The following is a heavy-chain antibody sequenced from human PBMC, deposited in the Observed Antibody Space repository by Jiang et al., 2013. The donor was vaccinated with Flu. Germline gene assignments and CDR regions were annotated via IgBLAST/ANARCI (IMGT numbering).Heavy chain of an antibody. CDR3: ARTMVRGVSYGMDV. CDR2: MNPDSGNT. D-gene: IGHD3-10*01. V-gene: IGHV1-8*01. CDR1: GYTFTTYD. Sequence: SGAEVKKPGASVKVSCKASGYTFTTYDINWVRQATGQGLEWMGWMNPDSGNTGYAQNFQGRVTMTRDTSISTFYMELSSLRSEDTAVYYCARTMVRGVSYGMDVWAKGPRSPSP. J-gene: IGHJ6*02.